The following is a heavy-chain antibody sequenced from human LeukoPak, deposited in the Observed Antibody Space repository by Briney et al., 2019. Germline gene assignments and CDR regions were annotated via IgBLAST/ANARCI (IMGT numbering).Heavy chain of an antibody. D-gene: IGHD3-22*01. J-gene: IGHJ3*01. CDR1: GFTFSSYA. V-gene: IGHV3-23*01. Sequence: GGSLRLSCAASGFTFSSYAMSWVRQAPGKGLEWISAISGSGGSTYYADSVKGRFTISRDNSKNTLYLQMNSLRAEDTAVYYCARTMIVVDDYWGQGTMVTVSS. CDR3: ARTMIVVDDY. CDR2: ISGSGGST.